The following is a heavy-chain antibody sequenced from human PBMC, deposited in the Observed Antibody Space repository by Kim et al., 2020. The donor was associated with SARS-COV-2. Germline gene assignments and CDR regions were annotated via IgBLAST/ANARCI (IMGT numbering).Heavy chain of an antibody. D-gene: IGHD3-10*01. Sequence: GGSLRLSCAASGFTFDDYAMHWVRQAPGKGLEWVSGISWNSGSIGYADSVKGRFTISRDNAKNSLYLQMNSLRAEDTALYYCAKDIPVRGLWFGAYGMDVWGQGTTVTVSS. CDR1: GFTFDDYA. CDR3: AKDIPVRGLWFGAYGMDV. CDR2: ISWNSGSI. J-gene: IGHJ6*02. V-gene: IGHV3-9*01.